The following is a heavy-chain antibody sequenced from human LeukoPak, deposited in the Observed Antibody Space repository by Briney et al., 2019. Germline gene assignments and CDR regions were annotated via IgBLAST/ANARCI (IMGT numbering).Heavy chain of an antibody. CDR1: GGSISSTSYY. CDR2: MYYSGSP. D-gene: IGHD4-17*01. Sequence: SETLSLTCTVSGGSISSTSYYWGWIRQTPGKGLEWIGSMYYSGSPYYNPSLKSRITISVDTSKNQFSLKLSSVTAADTAVYYCARRNYGDSDDAFDIWGQGTMVTVSS. J-gene: IGHJ3*02. CDR3: ARRNYGDSDDAFDI. V-gene: IGHV4-39*07.